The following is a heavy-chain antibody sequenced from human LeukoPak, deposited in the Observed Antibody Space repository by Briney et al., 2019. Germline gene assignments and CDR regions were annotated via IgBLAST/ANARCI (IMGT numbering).Heavy chain of an antibody. V-gene: IGHV3-53*01. J-gene: IGHJ3*02. CDR2: IYSDGST. CDR3: ARDRHRYRGINGDGDAFDI. CDR1: GFAVSSNY. D-gene: IGHD5-12*01. Sequence: GESLRLSCAASGFAVSSNYISWVRQAPGKGLEWVSIIYSDGSTFHADSVKGRFTMSRDNSKNTLDLQMNSLRAEDTAVYFCARDRHRYRGINGDGDAFDIWGQGTMVTVSS.